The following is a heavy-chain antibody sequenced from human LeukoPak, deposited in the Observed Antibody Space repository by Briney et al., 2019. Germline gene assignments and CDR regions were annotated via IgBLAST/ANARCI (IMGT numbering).Heavy chain of an antibody. CDR2: ISGSGGST. Sequence: GGSLRLSCAASGFTFSSYWMNWARQAPGKGLEWVSAISGSGGSTYYADSVKGRFTISRDNSKNTLYLQMNSLRAEDTAVYYCAKYAGFRLGGFDYWGQGTLATVSS. J-gene: IGHJ4*02. D-gene: IGHD3-16*01. V-gene: IGHV3-23*01. CDR1: GFTFSSYW. CDR3: AKYAGFRLGGFDY.